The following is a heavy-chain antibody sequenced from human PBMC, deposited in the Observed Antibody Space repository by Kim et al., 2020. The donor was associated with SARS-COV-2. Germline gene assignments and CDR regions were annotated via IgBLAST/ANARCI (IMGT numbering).Heavy chain of an antibody. CDR3: ARGQRLGELSFVY. CDR1: GYTFTGYY. J-gene: IGHJ4*02. V-gene: IGHV1-2*06. CDR2: INPNSGGT. Sequence: ASVKVSCKASGYTFTGYYMHWVRQAPGQGLEWMGRINPNSGGTNYAQKFQGRVTMTRDTSISTAYMELSRLRSDDTAVYYCARGQRLGELSFVYWGQGTLVTVSS. D-gene: IGHD3-16*02.